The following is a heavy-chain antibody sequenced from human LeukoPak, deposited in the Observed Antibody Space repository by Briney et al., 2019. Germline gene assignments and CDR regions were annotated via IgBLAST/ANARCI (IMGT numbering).Heavy chain of an antibody. CDR1: GFTFSHYA. V-gene: IGHV3-23*01. D-gene: IGHD3-16*01. CDR3: ARDRVWGAAAYPTPKY. Sequence: GGSLRLSCAASGFTFSHYAMSWVRQAPGRGLQWVSVLSGSGVNTYYTDSVKGRFTISRDNSKNTLYLQMNSLRAEDTAVYYCARDRVWGAAAYPTPKYWGQGTLVTVSS. CDR2: LSGSGVNT. J-gene: IGHJ4*02.